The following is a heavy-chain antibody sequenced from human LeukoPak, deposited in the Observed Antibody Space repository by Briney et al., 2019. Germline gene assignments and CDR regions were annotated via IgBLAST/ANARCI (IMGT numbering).Heavy chain of an antibody. V-gene: IGHV3-23*01. CDR2: ISVTGSST. Sequence: GGSLRLSCVASGFTFNTYAMSGVRQAPGQGREGVSTISVTGSSTYYVDSVKGRFTTSRDNSKNTLYLQMNGLRVEDTAIYYCAKTLRSGDWYFDYWGQGTLVTVSS. D-gene: IGHD2-21*02. CDR3: AKTLRSGDWYFDY. CDR1: GFTFNTYA. J-gene: IGHJ4*02.